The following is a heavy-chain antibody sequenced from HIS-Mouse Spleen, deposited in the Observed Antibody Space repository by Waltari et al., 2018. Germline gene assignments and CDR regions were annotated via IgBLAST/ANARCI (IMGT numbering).Heavy chain of an antibody. CDR3: AREIPYSSSWYDWYFDL. J-gene: IGHJ2*01. CDR1: GGSISSSSYY. Sequence: QLQLQESGTGLVKPSETLSLTCTGSGGSISSSSYYWRRVRQPPGRGLEWIGSSYSSGSTYYNPSLKSRVTISVDTSKNQFSLKLSSVTAADTAVYYCAREIPYSSSWYDWYFDLWGRGTLVTVSS. CDR2: SYSSGST. D-gene: IGHD6-13*01. V-gene: IGHV4-39*07.